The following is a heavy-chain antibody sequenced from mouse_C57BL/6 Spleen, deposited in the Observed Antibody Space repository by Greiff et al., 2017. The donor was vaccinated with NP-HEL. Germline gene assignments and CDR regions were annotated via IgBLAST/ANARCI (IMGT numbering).Heavy chain of an antibody. J-gene: IGHJ3*01. D-gene: IGHD2-3*01. CDR2: IYPGSGNT. CDR3: ARAGYDGSLFAY. V-gene: IGHV1-76*01. Sequence: VQLVESGAELVRPGASVKLSCKASGYTFTDYYINWVKQRPGQGLEWIARIYPGSGNTYYNEKFKGKATLTAEKSSSTAYMQLSSLTSEDSAVYFCARAGYDGSLFAYWGQGTLVTVSA. CDR1: GYTFTDYY.